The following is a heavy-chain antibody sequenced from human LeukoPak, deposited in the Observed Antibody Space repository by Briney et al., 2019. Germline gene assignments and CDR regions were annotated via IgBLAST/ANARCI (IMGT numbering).Heavy chain of an antibody. D-gene: IGHD5-12*01. V-gene: IGHV3-30*18. Sequence: PGGSLRLSCAASEFTFSAYAMHWVRQAPGKGLEWVAVISYDGDNKYYADSVKGRFTISRDNSKHTLYLEMISPRAEDTAVYYCAKGSVATIRNYFDDWGQGTLVTVSS. CDR2: ISYDGDNK. CDR1: EFTFSAYA. J-gene: IGHJ4*02. CDR3: AKGSVATIRNYFDD.